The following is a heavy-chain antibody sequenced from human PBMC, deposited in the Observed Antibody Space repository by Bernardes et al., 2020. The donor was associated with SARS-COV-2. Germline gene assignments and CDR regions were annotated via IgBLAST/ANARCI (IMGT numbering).Heavy chain of an antibody. CDR2: IYYSGST. D-gene: IGHD3-3*01. CDR1: GGSISSGGYY. Sequence: SETLSLTCTVSGGSISSGGYYWSWIRQHPGKGLEWIGYIYYSGSTYYNPSLKSRVTISVDTSKNQFSLKLSSVTAADTAVYYCARGPLRIFGVVQNFDYWGQGTLVTVSS. CDR3: ARGPLRIFGVVQNFDY. V-gene: IGHV4-31*03. J-gene: IGHJ4*02.